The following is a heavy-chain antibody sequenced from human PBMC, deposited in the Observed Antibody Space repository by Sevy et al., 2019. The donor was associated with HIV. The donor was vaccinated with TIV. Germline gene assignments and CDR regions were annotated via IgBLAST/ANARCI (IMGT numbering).Heavy chain of an antibody. J-gene: IGHJ6*02. Sequence: GGSLRLSCAASGFTISTYAMHWVRQAPGKGLEWVAVISYDGGNKYDADSVKGRCTISRDNSKNTLYLQMNSLRAEDTAVYYCARDPDSSGYRTDYGMDVWGQGTTVTVSS. V-gene: IGHV3-30*04. CDR1: GFTISTYA. CDR3: ARDPDSSGYRTDYGMDV. D-gene: IGHD3-22*01. CDR2: ISYDGGNK.